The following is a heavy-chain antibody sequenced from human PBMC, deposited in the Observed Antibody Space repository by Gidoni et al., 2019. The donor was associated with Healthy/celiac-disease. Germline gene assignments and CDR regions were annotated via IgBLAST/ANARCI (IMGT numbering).Heavy chain of an antibody. CDR3: VGSGSRYYYGMDV. CDR1: GGTFSSYA. J-gene: IGHJ6*02. V-gene: IGHV1-69*01. D-gene: IGHD6-25*01. Sequence: QVQLVQSGAEVTKPGSSVKVSCKASGGTFSSYAISWVRQAPGQGLEWMVGIIPIFGTANYAQKFQGRVTITAAESTSTAYMELSSLRSEDTAVYYCVGSGSRYYYGMDVWGQGTTVTVSS. CDR2: IIPIFGTA.